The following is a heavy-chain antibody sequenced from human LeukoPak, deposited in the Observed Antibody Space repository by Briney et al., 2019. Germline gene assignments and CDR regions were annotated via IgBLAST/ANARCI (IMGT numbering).Heavy chain of an antibody. D-gene: IGHD4-17*01. CDR1: GGSISSGGYY. V-gene: IGHV4-31*03. CDR2: IYYSGST. Sequence: SQTLSLTCTVSGGSISSGGYYWSWIRQHPGKGLEWIGYIYYSGSTYYDPSLKSRVTISVDTSKNQFSLKLSSVTAADTGVYYCARFHRAYGDQNAFDIWGQGTMVTVSS. J-gene: IGHJ3*02. CDR3: ARFHRAYGDQNAFDI.